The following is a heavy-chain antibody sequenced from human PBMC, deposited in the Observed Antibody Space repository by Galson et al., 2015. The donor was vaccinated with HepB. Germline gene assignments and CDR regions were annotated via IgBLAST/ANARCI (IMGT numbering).Heavy chain of an antibody. V-gene: IGHV3-23*01. D-gene: IGHD5-18*01. CDR2: ISGSGGST. CDR3: AKHAAAAMVPSDY. Sequence: SLRLSCAASGFTFSSYAMSWVRQAPGKGLEWVSAISGSGGSTFYADSVKGRFTISRDNSKNTLYLQMNSLRAEDTAVYYCAKHAAAAMVPSDYWGQGTLVTVSS. J-gene: IGHJ4*02. CDR1: GFTFSSYA.